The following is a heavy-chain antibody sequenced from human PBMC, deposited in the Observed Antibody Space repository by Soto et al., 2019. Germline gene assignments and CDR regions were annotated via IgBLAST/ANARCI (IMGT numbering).Heavy chain of an antibody. D-gene: IGHD3-3*01. CDR2: ISGSGGST. V-gene: IGHV3-23*01. CDR3: AKAPRDYDFWSGYYISWFDP. CDR1: GFTFSSDA. Sequence: GGSLRLSCAATGFTFSSDAMSWGRQAPGKGLEWVSAISGSGGSTYYADSGKGRFTISRDNSKNTLYLQMNSLRAEDTAVYYCAKAPRDYDFWSGYYISWFDPWGQGTLVTVSS. J-gene: IGHJ5*02.